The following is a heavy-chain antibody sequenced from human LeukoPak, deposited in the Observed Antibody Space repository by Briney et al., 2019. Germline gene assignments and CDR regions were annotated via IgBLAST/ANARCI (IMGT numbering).Heavy chain of an antibody. CDR2: IIPIFGTA. V-gene: IGHV1-69*01. CDR3: ARVPGIAVAGTWDLSYYGMDV. J-gene: IGHJ6*02. CDR1: GGTFSSYA. D-gene: IGHD6-19*01. Sequence: GASVTVSCKASGGTFSSYAISWVRQAPGQGLEWMGGIIPIFGTADYAQKFQGRVTITADESTSTAYMELSSLRSEDTAVYYCARVPGIAVAGTWDLSYYGMDVWGQGTTVTVSS.